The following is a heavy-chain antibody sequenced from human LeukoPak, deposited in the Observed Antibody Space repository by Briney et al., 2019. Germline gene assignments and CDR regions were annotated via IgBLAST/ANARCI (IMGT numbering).Heavy chain of an antibody. CDR3: ARRIAAAGTSWDFDL. J-gene: IGHJ2*01. CDR1: GFTFSSYS. Sequence: GSLRLSCAASGFTFSSYSMNWVRQAPGKGLEWVSSISSSSSYIYYADSVKGRFTISRDNAKNSLYLQMNSLRAEDTAVYYCARRIAAAGTSWDFDLWGRGTLVTVSS. V-gene: IGHV3-21*01. D-gene: IGHD6-13*01. CDR2: ISSSSSYI.